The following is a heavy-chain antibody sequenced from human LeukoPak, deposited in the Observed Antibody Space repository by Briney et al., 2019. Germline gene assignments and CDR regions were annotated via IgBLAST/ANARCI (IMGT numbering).Heavy chain of an antibody. D-gene: IGHD3-10*01. Sequence: GGSLRLSCAASRFTFSSYGMHWVRQAPGKGLEWVAYIQYDGSNEQYADSVKGRFTISRDNSKSTLYIQMNSLRAEDTAVYYCARAKPKNMVRGLIMRRESRYYFDYWGQGTLVTVSS. CDR2: IQYDGSNE. CDR1: RFTFSSYG. CDR3: ARAKPKNMVRGLIMRRESRYYFDY. V-gene: IGHV3-30*02. J-gene: IGHJ4*02.